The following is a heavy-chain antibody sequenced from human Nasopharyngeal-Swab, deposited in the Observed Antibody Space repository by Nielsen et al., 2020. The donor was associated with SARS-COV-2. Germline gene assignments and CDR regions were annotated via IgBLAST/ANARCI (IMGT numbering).Heavy chain of an antibody. CDR3: ARHRYYGSGSYYPTGYYYGMDV. V-gene: IGHV5-51*01. CDR2: IYPGDSDT. CDR1: GYSFTSYW. D-gene: IGHD3-10*01. J-gene: IGHJ6*02. Sequence: GKSLKISCKGSGYSFTSYWIGWVRQMPGKGLEWMGIIYPGDSDTRYSPPFQGQVTISADKSISTAYLQWSSLKASDTAMYYCARHRYYGSGSYYPTGYYYGMDVWGQGTTVTVSS.